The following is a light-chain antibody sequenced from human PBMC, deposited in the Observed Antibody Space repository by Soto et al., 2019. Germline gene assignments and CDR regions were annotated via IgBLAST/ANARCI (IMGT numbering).Light chain of an antibody. V-gene: IGKV3-20*01. CDR2: GAS. CDR1: QSVSSSY. J-gene: IGKJ3*01. Sequence: EIVLTQSPGTLSLSPGERATLSCRASQSVSSSYLAWYQQKPGQAPRLLIYGASSRATRIPDSFSGSGSGSDFKLSITTLEADAVPVYDCQPYCSSPPNTFGPGTRVDIK. CDR3: QPYCSSPPNT.